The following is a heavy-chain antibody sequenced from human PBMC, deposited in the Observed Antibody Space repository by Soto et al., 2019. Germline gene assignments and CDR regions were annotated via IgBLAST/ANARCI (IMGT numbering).Heavy chain of an antibody. J-gene: IGHJ4*02. D-gene: IGHD6-19*01. CDR1: GGTFSGYA. CDR2: IIPIFGTA. V-gene: IGHV1-69*13. Sequence: SVKVSCTASGGTFSGYAISWVRQAPGQGLEWMGGIIPIFGTANYAQKFQGRVTITADESTSTAYMELSSLRSEDTAVYYCARENHIAVAGSWYFDYWGQGTLVTVSS. CDR3: ARENHIAVAGSWYFDY.